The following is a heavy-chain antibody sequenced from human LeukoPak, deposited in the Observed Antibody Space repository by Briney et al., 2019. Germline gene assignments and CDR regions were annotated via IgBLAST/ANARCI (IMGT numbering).Heavy chain of an antibody. Sequence: KASETLFLTCTVAGGSISSYYWSWLRQPAGRGLGWIGRIYTSGSTNYNPSLKSRVTMSVDTSKNQFSLKLSSVTAADTAVYYCARDTRRAYDSSGYQYYFDYWGQGTLVTVSS. D-gene: IGHD3-22*01. J-gene: IGHJ4*02. CDR3: ARDTRRAYDSSGYQYYFDY. CDR1: GGSISSYY. CDR2: IYTSGST. V-gene: IGHV4-4*07.